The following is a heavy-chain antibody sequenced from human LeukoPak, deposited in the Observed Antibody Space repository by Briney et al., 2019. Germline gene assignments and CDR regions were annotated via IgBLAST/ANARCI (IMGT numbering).Heavy chain of an antibody. V-gene: IGHV4-39*07. CDR1: SDSITSSGFY. J-gene: IGHJ1*01. CDR2: IHYSGTT. Sequence: SETLSLTCSVYSDSITSSGFYWVWIRQPPGKGLEWTGSIHYSGTTQYTPSLKSRVTMSVDTSKNQFSLTLSSVTAADTAMYYCARGRPLYWGQGTLVTVSS. CDR3: ARGRPLY.